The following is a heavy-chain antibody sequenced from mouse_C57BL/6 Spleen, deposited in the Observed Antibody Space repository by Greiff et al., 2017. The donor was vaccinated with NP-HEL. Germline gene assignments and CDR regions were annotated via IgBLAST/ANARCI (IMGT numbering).Heavy chain of an antibody. Sequence: QVQLKQSGAELVKPGASVKISCKASGYAFSSYWMNWVKQRPGKGLEWIGQIYPGDGDTNYNGKFKGKATLTADKSSSTAYMQLSSLTSEDSAVYFCAREDRDEGFAYWGQGTLVTVSA. CDR1: GYAFSSYW. V-gene: IGHV1-80*01. CDR2: IYPGDGDT. J-gene: IGHJ3*01. CDR3: AREDRDEGFAY. D-gene: IGHD2-14*01.